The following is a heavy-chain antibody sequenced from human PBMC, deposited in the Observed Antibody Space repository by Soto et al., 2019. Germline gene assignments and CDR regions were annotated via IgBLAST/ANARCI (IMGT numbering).Heavy chain of an antibody. CDR1: GCTFSNHA. CDR2: ISGSGGST. CDR3: AKDLVAVAGTGNYYYFYGMDV. Sequence: GGSLRLPWAAAGCTFSNHAMSWVRQAPGKGLEWVSAISGSGGSTYYADSVKGRFTISRANSKNTLYLHMNSLRAEDTAVYYCAKDLVAVAGTGNYYYFYGMDVWRQGTSVTVSS. V-gene: IGHV3-23*01. D-gene: IGHD6-19*01. J-gene: IGHJ6*02.